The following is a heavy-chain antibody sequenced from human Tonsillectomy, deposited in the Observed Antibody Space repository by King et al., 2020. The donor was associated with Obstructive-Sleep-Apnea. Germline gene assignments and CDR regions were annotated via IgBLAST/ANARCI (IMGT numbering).Heavy chain of an antibody. J-gene: IGHJ4*02. CDR1: GFNFSYYG. CDR3: ARERYSGEKYFDY. Sequence: LQLVQSGGGVDQPGRSLRLSCAASGFNFSYYGMHWVRQAPGKGLEWVTFIRYDGSNKYYADSVKGRFIISRDNSKNTLYLQMNSLRVEDTAVYYCARERYSGEKYFDYWGQGTQVTVSS. V-gene: IGHV3-30*02. D-gene: IGHD1-26*01. CDR2: IRYDGSNK.